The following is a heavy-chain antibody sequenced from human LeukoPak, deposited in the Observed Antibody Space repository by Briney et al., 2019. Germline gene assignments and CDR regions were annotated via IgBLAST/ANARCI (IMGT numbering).Heavy chain of an antibody. Sequence: ASVKVSCKASGYTFTSYDINWVRQATGQGLEWMGWMNPNSGNTGYAQKFQGRVTMTRNTSISTAYMEPSSLRSEDTAVYYCARAEYYDILTGYYYYYMDVWGKGTTVTVSS. J-gene: IGHJ6*03. CDR1: GYTFTSYD. D-gene: IGHD3-9*01. CDR2: MNPNSGNT. V-gene: IGHV1-8*01. CDR3: ARAEYYDILTGYYYYYMDV.